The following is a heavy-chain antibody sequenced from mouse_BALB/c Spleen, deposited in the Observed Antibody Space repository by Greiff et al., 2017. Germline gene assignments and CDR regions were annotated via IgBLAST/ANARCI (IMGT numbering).Heavy chain of an antibody. V-gene: IGHV1-15*01. D-gene: IGHD2-14*01. CDR2: IDPETGGT. CDR3: TRRGVRRHYYAMDY. Sequence: QVQLQQSGAELVRPGASVTLSCKASGYTFTDYEMHWVKQTPVHGLEWIGAIDPETGGTAYNQKFKGKATLTADKSSSTAYMELRSLTSEDSAVYYCTRRGVRRHYYAMDYWGQGTSVTVSS. J-gene: IGHJ4*01. CDR1: GYTFTDYE.